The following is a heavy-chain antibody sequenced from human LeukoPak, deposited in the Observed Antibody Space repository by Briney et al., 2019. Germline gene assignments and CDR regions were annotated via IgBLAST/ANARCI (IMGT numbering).Heavy chain of an antibody. CDR2: IKSKTDGGTT. Sequence: GGSLRLSCAASGFTFSNAWMSWVRQAPGKGLEWVGRIKSKTDGGTTDYAAPVKGRFTISRDDSKNTLYLQMNSLKTEDTAVYYCTTDLLLWFGELLSSIDYWGQGTLVTVSS. J-gene: IGHJ4*02. D-gene: IGHD3-10*01. CDR3: TTDLLLWFGELLSSIDY. V-gene: IGHV3-15*01. CDR1: GFTFSNAW.